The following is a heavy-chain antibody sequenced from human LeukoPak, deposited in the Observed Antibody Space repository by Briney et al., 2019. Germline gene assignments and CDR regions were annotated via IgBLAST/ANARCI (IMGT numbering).Heavy chain of an antibody. Sequence: HPWGSLRLSCAASGFNFRNYGMHWVRQAPGKGLEWVAVIWYDGSNKYYADSVKGRFTISRDNSKNTLYLQMNSLRAEDTAVYYCVKGSSGWYGNYFDYWGQGTLVTVSS. J-gene: IGHJ4*02. CDR1: GFNFRNYG. CDR2: IWYDGSNK. V-gene: IGHV3-33*06. D-gene: IGHD6-19*01. CDR3: VKGSSGWYGNYFDY.